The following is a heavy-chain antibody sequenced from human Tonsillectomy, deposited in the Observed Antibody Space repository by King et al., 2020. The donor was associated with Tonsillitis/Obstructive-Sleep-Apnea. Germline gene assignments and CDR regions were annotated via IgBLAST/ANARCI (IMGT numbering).Heavy chain of an antibody. Sequence: QLVQSGAEVKKPGESLKISCKGSGYSFTSYWIGWVRQMPGKGLEWMGIIYPGDSDTRYSPSFQGHVTIPADKSISTAYLQWSGLKASETAMYYCARQGTAGTVAEYYYYMDVWGKGTTVTVSS. CDR2: IYPGDSDT. V-gene: IGHV5-51*01. D-gene: IGHD6-13*01. CDR1: GYSFTSYW. CDR3: ARQGTAGTVAEYYYYMDV. J-gene: IGHJ6*03.